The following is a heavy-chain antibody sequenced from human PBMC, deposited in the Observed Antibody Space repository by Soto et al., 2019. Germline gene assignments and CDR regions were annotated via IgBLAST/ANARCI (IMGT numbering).Heavy chain of an antibody. D-gene: IGHD6-13*01. CDR3: AKDRDGAAAGPTKFYGMDV. J-gene: IGHJ6*02. CDR2: ISGSGDST. V-gene: IGHV3-23*01. CDR1: GFTFSSYA. Sequence: EVQLLESGGGLVQPGGSLRLSCAASGFTFSSYAMSWVRQGPGKGLEWVSVISGSGDSTYYADSVRGRFTISRDNSKNTLYLQMNSLRAEDTAVYYCAKDRDGAAAGPTKFYGMDVWGQGTMVTVSS.